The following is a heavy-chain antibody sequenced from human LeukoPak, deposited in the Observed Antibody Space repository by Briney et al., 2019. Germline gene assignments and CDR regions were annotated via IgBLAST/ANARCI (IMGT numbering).Heavy chain of an antibody. CDR1: GYTFTSYG. CDR2: ISAYNGNT. Sequence: ASVKVSCKASGYTFTSYGISWVRQAPGQGLGWLGWISAYNGNTNYAQKLPGRVTMTTDTSTSTAYMELRSLRSDDTAVYYCARVTWELGWFDPWGQGTLVTVSS. D-gene: IGHD1-26*01. V-gene: IGHV1-18*01. J-gene: IGHJ5*02. CDR3: ARVTWELGWFDP.